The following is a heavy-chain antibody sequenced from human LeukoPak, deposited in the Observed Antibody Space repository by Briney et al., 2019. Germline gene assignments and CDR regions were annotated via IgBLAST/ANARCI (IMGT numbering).Heavy chain of an antibody. CDR3: AKEVPDCSSTSCYPSHFDY. CDR1: GFTFSSYA. J-gene: IGHJ4*02. CDR2: ISGSGGST. D-gene: IGHD2-2*01. Sequence: GGSLRLSCAASGFTFSSYAMSWVRQAPGKGLEWVSAISGSGGSTYYADSVKGRFTISRGNSKNTLYLQMNSLRAEDTAVYYCAKEVPDCSSTSCYPSHFDYWGQGTLVTVSS. V-gene: IGHV3-23*01.